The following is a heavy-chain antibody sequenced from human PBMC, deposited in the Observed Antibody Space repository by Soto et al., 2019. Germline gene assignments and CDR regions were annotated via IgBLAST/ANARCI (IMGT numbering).Heavy chain of an antibody. V-gene: IGHV3-30-3*01. J-gene: IGHJ6*02. Sequence: GGSLRLSCAAAGFTFSPDAMHWVRQAPGKGLEWVAVISPDGNSKNYADSVKGRFTISRDNPKNTLYLQMNSLRVEDTAVYYCARGQGYCIGGSCYSDYYYGMDVWGQGTTVTVSS. CDR1: GFTFSPDA. CDR3: ARGQGYCIGGSCYSDYYYGMDV. D-gene: IGHD2-15*01. CDR2: ISPDGNSK.